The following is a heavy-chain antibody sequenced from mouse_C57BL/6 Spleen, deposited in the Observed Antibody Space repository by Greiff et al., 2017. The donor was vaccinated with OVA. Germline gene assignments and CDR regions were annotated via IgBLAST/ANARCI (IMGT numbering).Heavy chain of an antibody. V-gene: IGHV1-78*01. J-gene: IGHJ4*01. D-gene: IGHD1-1*01. CDR3: ARAGPITTVVATDYYAMDY. CDR1: GYTFTDHT. CDR2: IYPRDGST. Sequence: QVQLQQSDAELVKPGASVKISCKVSGYTFTDHTIHWMKQRPEQGLEWIGYIYPRDGSTKYNEKFKGKATLTADKSSSTAYMQLNSLTAEDSAVYFCARAGPITTVVATDYYAMDYWGQGTSVTVSS.